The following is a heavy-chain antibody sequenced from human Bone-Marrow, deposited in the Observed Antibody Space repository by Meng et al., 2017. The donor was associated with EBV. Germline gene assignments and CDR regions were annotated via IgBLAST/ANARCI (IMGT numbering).Heavy chain of an antibody. D-gene: IGHD1-26*01. CDR2: IIPIFVTP. CDR3: ARVKGLGATLGYYFDF. CDR1: GGTLNNYA. Sequence: QVQLVQSGAEVKKPGSSVKVSYKASGGTLNNYAISWVRQAPGQGLEWMGGIIPIFVTPNYARKFQGRVTITADKSTSTSYMELSSLRSDDTAVYYCARVKGLGATLGYYFDFWGQGTLVTVSS. J-gene: IGHJ4*02. V-gene: IGHV1-69*06.